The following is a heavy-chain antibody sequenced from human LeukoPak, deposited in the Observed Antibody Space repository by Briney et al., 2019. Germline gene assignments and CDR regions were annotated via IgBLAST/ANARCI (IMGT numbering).Heavy chain of an antibody. CDR3: ARGLSNSRRTLLGLDY. V-gene: IGHV4-34*01. CDR1: GGSFSGYY. CDR2: INHSGST. Sequence: SETLSLTCAVYGGSFSGYYWSWIRQPPGKGLEWIGEINHSGSTNYNPSLKSRVTISVDTSKNQFSLKLSSVTAADTAVYYFARGLSNSRRTLLGLDYWGQGTLVTVSS. D-gene: IGHD3-16*01. J-gene: IGHJ4*02.